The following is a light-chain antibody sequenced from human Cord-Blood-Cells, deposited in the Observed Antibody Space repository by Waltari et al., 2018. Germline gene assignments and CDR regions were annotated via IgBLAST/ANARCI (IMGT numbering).Light chain of an antibody. CDR3: CSYAGSSNWV. CDR1: SSDVGSYNL. V-gene: IGLV2-23*01. Sequence: QSALTQPASVSGSPGQSITISCTGTSSDVGSYNLVSWYQQHPDKAPKLMIYEGSKRPSGVANRCSGSKSGNTASLTISGLQAEDEADYYCCSYAGSSNWVFGGGTKLTVL. CDR2: EGS. J-gene: IGLJ3*02.